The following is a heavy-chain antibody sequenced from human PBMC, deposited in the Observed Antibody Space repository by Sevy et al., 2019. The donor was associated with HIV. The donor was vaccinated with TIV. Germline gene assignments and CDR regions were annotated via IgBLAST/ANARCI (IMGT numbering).Heavy chain of an antibody. V-gene: IGHV3-30-3*01. CDR2: ISYDGSNK. D-gene: IGHD6-13*01. Sequence: GGSLRLSCAASGFTFSSYAMHWVRQAPGKGLEWVAVISYDGSNKYYADSVKGRFTISRDNSKNTLYLQMNSLRAEDTAVYYCARDHRRGVAAAVWYFDLRGRGTLVTVSS. CDR3: ARDHRRGVAAAVWYFDL. CDR1: GFTFSSYA. J-gene: IGHJ2*01.